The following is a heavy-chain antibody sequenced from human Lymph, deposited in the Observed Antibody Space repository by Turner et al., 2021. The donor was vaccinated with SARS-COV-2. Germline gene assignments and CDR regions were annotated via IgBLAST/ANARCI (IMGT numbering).Heavy chain of an antibody. J-gene: IGHJ4*02. CDR2: ISYDGSHT. Sequence: VQLVESGGGVVQPGRSLRLSCAASGSTFSSHAMYWVRQAPGKGLEWVAVISYDGSHTYYADSVKGQCTISRDKSKNTLYLQMHSLRAEDAAVDYWSRVHAEQQPNYAFDYWGQGTLVTVSS. CDR3: SRVHAEQQPNYAFDY. V-gene: IGHV3-30-3*01. CDR1: GSTFSSHA. D-gene: IGHD6-13*01.